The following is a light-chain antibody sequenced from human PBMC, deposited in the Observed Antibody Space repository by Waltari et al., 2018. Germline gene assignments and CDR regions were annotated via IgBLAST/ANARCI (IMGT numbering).Light chain of an antibody. CDR3: QQYYSSPLT. CDR2: WAS. Sequence: DIVMTQSPDSLAVSLGERATINCKSSPTVLYNSINANNFAWYQQKPGQSPKLLIHWASTQESGVPDRFSGSGSGTDFTLTISRLQAEDVAVYYCQQYYSSPLTFGGGTKVEIK. CDR1: PTVLYNSINANN. V-gene: IGKV4-1*01. J-gene: IGKJ4*01.